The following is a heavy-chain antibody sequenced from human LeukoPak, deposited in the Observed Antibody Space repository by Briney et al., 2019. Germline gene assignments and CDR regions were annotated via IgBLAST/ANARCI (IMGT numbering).Heavy chain of an antibody. CDR3: TRVVGANTALWFDP. D-gene: IGHD1-26*01. CDR1: GYTFTSYF. CDR2: IIPNSGGT. J-gene: IGHJ5*02. Sequence: ASVKVSCKTSGYTFTSYFVHWVRQAPGQGLEWMGWIIPNSGGTNYAQKFQGRVTMTRDTSTSTAYMELSRLTSDDTAVYYCTRVVGANTALWFDPWGQGTLVTVPS. V-gene: IGHV1-2*02.